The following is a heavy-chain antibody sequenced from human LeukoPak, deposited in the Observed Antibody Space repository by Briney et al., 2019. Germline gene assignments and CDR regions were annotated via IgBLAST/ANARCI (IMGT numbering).Heavy chain of an antibody. D-gene: IGHD1-14*01. J-gene: IGHJ4*02. Sequence: TGGSLRLSRAASGFTFNAYAMHWVRQAPGKGLEWVAVVSNDGRDKHYADSVKGRFTISRDNSENTLYLQMNTLRAEDTAVYYCARDRNSPAKYYFDYWGQGTLVTVSS. CDR3: ARDRNSPAKYYFDY. V-gene: IGHV3-30*01. CDR2: VSNDGRDK. CDR1: GFTFNAYA.